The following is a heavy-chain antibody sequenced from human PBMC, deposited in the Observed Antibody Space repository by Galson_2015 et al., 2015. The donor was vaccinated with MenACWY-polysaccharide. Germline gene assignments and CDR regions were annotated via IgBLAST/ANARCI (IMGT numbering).Heavy chain of an antibody. V-gene: IGHV3-23*01. Sequence: SPRLSFAASGFTFSRYALSWVRQAPGKGLEWVSVISDSGRNTYYADSVKGRFTISRDNSKNTLYLQMNSLRGDDTAVYYCARGRVSGWYDWWGQGTLVTVSS. D-gene: IGHD6-19*01. J-gene: IGHJ4*02. CDR3: ARGRVSGWYDW. CDR1: GFTFSRYA. CDR2: ISDSGRNT.